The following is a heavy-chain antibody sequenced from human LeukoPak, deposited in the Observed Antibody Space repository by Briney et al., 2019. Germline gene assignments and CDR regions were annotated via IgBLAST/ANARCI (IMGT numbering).Heavy chain of an antibody. CDR1: GFTFSSYA. D-gene: IGHD3-10*01. CDR3: ARETTTMVHGVDNYYYGMDV. J-gene: IGHJ6*04. Sequence: PGRSLRLSCAASGFTFSSYAMHWVRQAPGKGLEWVAVISYDGSNKYYADSVKGRFTISRDNSKNTLYLQMNSLRAEDTAVYYCARETTTMVHGVDNYYYGMDVWGKGTTVTVSS. V-gene: IGHV3-30*04. CDR2: ISYDGSNK.